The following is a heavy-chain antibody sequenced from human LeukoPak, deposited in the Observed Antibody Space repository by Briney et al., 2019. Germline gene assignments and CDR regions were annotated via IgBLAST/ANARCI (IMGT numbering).Heavy chain of an antibody. CDR1: GGSISSGSYY. CDR3: AREGLNMVRGVIPKEAWGWFDP. D-gene: IGHD3-10*01. CDR2: IYSSGST. V-gene: IGHV4-61*02. J-gene: IGHJ5*02. Sequence: NPSQTLSLTCTVSGGSISSGSYYWNWIRRPAGKGLEWIGRIYSSGSTNYNPSLKSRVTISVDTSKNQFSLKLSSVTAADTAVYYCAREGLNMVRGVIPKEAWGWFDPWGQGTPVTVSS.